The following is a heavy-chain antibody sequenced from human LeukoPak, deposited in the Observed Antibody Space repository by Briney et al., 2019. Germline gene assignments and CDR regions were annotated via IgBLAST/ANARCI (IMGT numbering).Heavy chain of an antibody. CDR1: GGSISSYY. D-gene: IGHD3-10*01. Sequence: SETLSLTCTVSGGSISSYYWSWIRQPPGKGLEWIGYIYYSGSTNYNPSLKSRVTISVDTSKDQFSLKLSSVTAADTAVYYCARSRSGSYYNPYYFDYWGQGTLVTVSS. CDR2: IYYSGST. J-gene: IGHJ4*02. CDR3: ARSRSGSYYNPYYFDY. V-gene: IGHV4-59*01.